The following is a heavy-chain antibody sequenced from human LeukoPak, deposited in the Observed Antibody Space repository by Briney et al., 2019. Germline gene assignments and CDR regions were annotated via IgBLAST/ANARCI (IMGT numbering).Heavy chain of an antibody. CDR2: IIPIFGTA. CDR3: ARSSAAMVTGFDY. CDR1: GGTFSSYA. V-gene: IGHV1-69*13. J-gene: IGHJ4*02. Sequence: GASVKVSCKASGGTFSSYAISWVRQAPGQGLEWMGGIIPIFGTANYAQKFQGRVTITADESTSTAYMELSSLRSEDMAVYYCARSSAAMVTGFDYWGQGTLVTVSS. D-gene: IGHD5-18*01.